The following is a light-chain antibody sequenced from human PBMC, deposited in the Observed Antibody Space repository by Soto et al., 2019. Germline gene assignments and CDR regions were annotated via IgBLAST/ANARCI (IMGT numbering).Light chain of an antibody. Sequence: DVVMTQSPLSRPVTLVHAASISFMSSQSLVYSDGDTYLDWYLQKPGQSPQLLIYLGSNRASGVPDRFSGSGSGTDFTLKISRVEAEDVGVYYCMQALQTLTCGQGTRREIK. J-gene: IGKJ5*01. CDR3: MQALQTLT. CDR2: LGS. V-gene: IGKV2-28*01. CDR1: QSLVYSDGDTY.